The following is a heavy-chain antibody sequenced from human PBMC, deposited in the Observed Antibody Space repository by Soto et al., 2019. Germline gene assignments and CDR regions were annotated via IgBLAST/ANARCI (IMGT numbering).Heavy chain of an antibody. V-gene: IGHV3-33*01. CDR2: IWYDGSNK. D-gene: IGHD5-18*01. J-gene: IGHJ4*02. CDR3: GRDGALGDTAVVDS. CDR1: GFTFSTYG. Sequence: QVQLVESGGGVVQPGKSLRLSCAASGFTFSTYGMHWVRQAPGKGLEWVAVIWYDGSNKYHGDSLKGRFTISRDNSKNTLDLQINILRAEDTAVYYCGRDGALGDTAVVDSWGQGTLVTVSS.